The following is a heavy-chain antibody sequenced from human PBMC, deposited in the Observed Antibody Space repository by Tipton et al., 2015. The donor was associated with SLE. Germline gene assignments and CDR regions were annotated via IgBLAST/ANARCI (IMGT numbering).Heavy chain of an antibody. CDR1: DGSISSRTYY. D-gene: IGHD5-18*01. CDR2: VSSGGST. V-gene: IGHV4-39*07. CDR3: ARDSGYSSGLDY. Sequence: TLSLTCTVSDGSISSRTYYWGWIRQPPGKGLEWIGSVSSGGSTYYNPSLKSRVTISIDRSKNQFSLKLSSVTAADTAVYYCARDSGYSSGLDYWGQGTLVTVSS. J-gene: IGHJ4*02.